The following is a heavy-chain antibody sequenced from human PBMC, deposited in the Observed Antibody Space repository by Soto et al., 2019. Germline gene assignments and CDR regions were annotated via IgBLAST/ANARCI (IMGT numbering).Heavy chain of an antibody. CDR3: AKDQIAAAGTRDYYYYGMDV. Sequence: GSLRLSCAASGFTFSSYAMSWVRQAPGKGLEWVSAISGSGGSTYYADSVKGRFTISRDNSKNTLYLQMNSLRAEDTAVYYCAKDQIAAAGTRDYYYYGMDVWGQGTTVTVSS. CDR2: ISGSGGST. J-gene: IGHJ6*02. V-gene: IGHV3-23*01. D-gene: IGHD6-13*01. CDR1: GFTFSSYA.